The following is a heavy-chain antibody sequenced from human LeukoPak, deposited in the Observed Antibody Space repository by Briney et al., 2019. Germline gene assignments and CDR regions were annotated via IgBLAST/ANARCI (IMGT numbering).Heavy chain of an antibody. J-gene: IGHJ4*02. CDR3: ARDRIQIWSYVCTFDY. D-gene: IGHD5-18*01. CDR2: VSFDGNHI. V-gene: IGHV3-30*04. CDR1: GFSFSTYP. Sequence: GGSLRLSCAASGFSFSTYPMHWVRQDPGKGLEWVGLVSFDGNHIDYADSVQGRLTISRDISKNTFYLQMNSLHAEDTAVYYCARDRIQIWSYVCTFDYWGPGALVTVSS.